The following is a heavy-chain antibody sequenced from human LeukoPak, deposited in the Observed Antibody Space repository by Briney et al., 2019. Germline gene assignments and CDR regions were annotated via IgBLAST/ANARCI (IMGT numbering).Heavy chain of an antibody. D-gene: IGHD6-19*01. V-gene: IGHV4-59*01. Sequence: TTSETLSLTCTVSGGSISSYYWNWIRQPPGKGLEWIGYIYYSGSTNYNPSLKSRVTISVDTSKNQFSLKLSSVTAADTAVYYCARGGWYPESFQHWGQGALVTVSS. CDR1: GGSISSYY. CDR2: IYYSGST. J-gene: IGHJ1*01. CDR3: ARGGWYPESFQH.